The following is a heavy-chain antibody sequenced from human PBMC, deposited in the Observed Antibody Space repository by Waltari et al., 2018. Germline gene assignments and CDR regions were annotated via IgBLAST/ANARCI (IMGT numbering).Heavy chain of an antibody. CDR3: ARDRTYYYGSGSSPI. CDR2: IYSGGSR. Sequence: EVQLVESGGGLIQPGGSLRLSCAASGFTVSSNYMSWVRQAPGKGLEWVSVIYSGGSRYYTGSVKGRFTISRDNSKNTLYLQMNSLRAEDTAVYYCARDRTYYYGSGSSPIWGQGTLVTVSS. J-gene: IGHJ4*02. V-gene: IGHV3-53*01. CDR1: GFTVSSNY. D-gene: IGHD3-10*01.